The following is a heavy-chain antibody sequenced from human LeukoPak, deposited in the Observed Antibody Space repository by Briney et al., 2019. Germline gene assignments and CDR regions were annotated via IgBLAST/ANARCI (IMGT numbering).Heavy chain of an antibody. CDR1: GYTFTGYY. V-gene: IGHV1-2*02. D-gene: IGHD2-15*01. Sequence: VASVKVSCKASGYTFTGYYMHWVRPAPGQGLEWMGWINPNSGGTNYAQKFQGRVTMTRDTSISTAYMELSRLRSDDTAVYYCARDKSGSGSSDVNWFDPWGQGTLVTVSS. CDR2: INPNSGGT. J-gene: IGHJ5*02. CDR3: ARDKSGSGSSDVNWFDP.